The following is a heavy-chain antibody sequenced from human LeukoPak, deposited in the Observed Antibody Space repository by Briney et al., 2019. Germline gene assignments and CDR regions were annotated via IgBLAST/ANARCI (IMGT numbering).Heavy chain of an antibody. Sequence: GGSPRLSCAASGFTFSSYSMNWVRQAPGKGLEWVSYISSSSSTIYYADSVKGRFTISRDNAKNSLYLQMNSLRDEDTAVYYCARDQRATGGLFFDYWGQGTLVTVSS. D-gene: IGHD1-26*01. CDR1: GFTFSSYS. V-gene: IGHV3-48*02. CDR3: ARDQRATGGLFFDY. J-gene: IGHJ4*02. CDR2: ISSSSSTI.